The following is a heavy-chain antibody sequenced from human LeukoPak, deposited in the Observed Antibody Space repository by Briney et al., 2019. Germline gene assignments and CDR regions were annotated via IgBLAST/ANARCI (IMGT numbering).Heavy chain of an antibody. CDR1: GGSFSGYY. V-gene: IGHV4-34*01. CDR2: INHSGST. Sequence: SETLSLTCAVYGGSFSGYYWSWIRQPPGKGLEWIGEINHSGSTNYNPSLKSRVTRSVDTSKNQFSLKLSSVTAADTAVYYCARGRIAAAGRGYFDYWGQGTLVTVSS. J-gene: IGHJ4*02. D-gene: IGHD6-13*01. CDR3: ARGRIAAAGRGYFDY.